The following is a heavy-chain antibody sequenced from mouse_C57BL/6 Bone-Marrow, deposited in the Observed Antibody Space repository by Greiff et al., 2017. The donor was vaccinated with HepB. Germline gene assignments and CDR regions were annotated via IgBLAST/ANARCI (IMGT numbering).Heavy chain of an antibody. CDR2: IDPANGNT. V-gene: IGHV14-3*01. J-gene: IGHJ3*01. CDR1: GFNIKNTY. CDR3: AMSYGSSYWFAY. Sequence: VQLQQSVAELVRPGASVKLSCTASGFNIKNTYMHWVKQRPEQGLEWIGMIDPANGNTKYAPKFQGKATITADTSSHTSYLQLSSLTSEDTAIYYCAMSYGSSYWFAYWGQGTLVTVSA. D-gene: IGHD1-1*01.